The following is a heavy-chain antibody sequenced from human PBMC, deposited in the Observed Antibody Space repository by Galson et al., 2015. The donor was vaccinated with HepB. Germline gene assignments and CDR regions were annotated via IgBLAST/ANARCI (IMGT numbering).Heavy chain of an antibody. CDR1: EFIFSRYS. Sequence: SLRLSCAGSEFIFSRYSMNWVRQAPGKGPEWLAFISSDSKTIYYADSVKGRFTISRDNADNTVYLQMNSLSAEDTAVYYCVRGSNDWYGIDYWGQGVLVTVSS. V-gene: IGHV3-48*04. D-gene: IGHD3-9*01. CDR2: ISSDSKTI. J-gene: IGHJ4*02. CDR3: VRGSNDWYGIDY.